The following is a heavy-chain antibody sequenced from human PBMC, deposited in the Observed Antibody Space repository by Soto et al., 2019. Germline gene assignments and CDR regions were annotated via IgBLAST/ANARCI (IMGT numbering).Heavy chain of an antibody. Sequence: PSETLSLTCTVSGVTVSGDAYYWSWIRQPPGKGLEWIGNIYHTGSTYYSPSLKSRVDISLDRSTNQFSLRLSSVTAADTAVYYCARYRFSGTKWSKFDYWGQGTLVTVSS. D-gene: IGHD3-16*02. CDR3: ARYRFSGTKWSKFDY. CDR1: GVTVSGDAYY. V-gene: IGHV4-31*03. J-gene: IGHJ4*02. CDR2: IYHTGST.